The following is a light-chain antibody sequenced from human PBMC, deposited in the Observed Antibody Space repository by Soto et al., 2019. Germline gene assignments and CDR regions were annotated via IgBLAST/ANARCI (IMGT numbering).Light chain of an antibody. V-gene: IGKV3-20*01. J-gene: IGKJ5*01. CDR1: QYLSTN. CDR2: GAS. CDR3: EQYGSSPPSIT. Sequence: EIVLTQSPGTLSLSPGESATLSCRASQYLSTNLVWYQQKPGQAPRLLIYGASSRATGIPDRFTGSGSGTDLTLTISSLEPEDFAVYYCEQYGSSPPSITFGQGTRLE.